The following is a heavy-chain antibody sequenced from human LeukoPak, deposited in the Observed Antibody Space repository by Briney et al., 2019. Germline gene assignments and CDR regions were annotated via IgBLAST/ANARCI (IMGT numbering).Heavy chain of an antibody. Sequence: SETLSLTCTVSGGSISSYYWSWIRQPAGKGLEWIGRIYTSGSTNYNPSLKSRVTMSVDTSKNQFSLKLSSVTAADTAVYYCARDTHYYDSSGYYRFDYWGQGTLVTVSS. D-gene: IGHD3-22*01. CDR1: GGSISSYY. CDR2: IYTSGST. J-gene: IGHJ4*02. V-gene: IGHV4-4*07. CDR3: ARDTHYYDSSGYYRFDY.